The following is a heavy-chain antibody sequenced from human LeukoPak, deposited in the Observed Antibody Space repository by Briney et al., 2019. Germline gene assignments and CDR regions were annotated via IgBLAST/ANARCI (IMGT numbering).Heavy chain of an antibody. CDR3: ARLRGSYDILTGYSYYFDY. V-gene: IGHV4-39*01. CDR1: GGSISSSSYY. Sequence: ASETLSLTCTVSGGSISSSSYYWGWIRQPPGKGLEWIGSIYYSGSTYYNPSLKSRVTISVGTSKNQFSLKLSSVTAADTAVYYCARLRGSYDILTGYSYYFDYWGQGTLVTVSS. D-gene: IGHD3-9*01. CDR2: IYYSGST. J-gene: IGHJ4*02.